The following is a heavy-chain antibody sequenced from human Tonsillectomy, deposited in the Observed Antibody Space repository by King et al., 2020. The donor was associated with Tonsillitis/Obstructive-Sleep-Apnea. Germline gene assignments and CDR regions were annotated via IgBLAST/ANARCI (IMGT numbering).Heavy chain of an antibody. Sequence: VQLQESGPGLVKPSQTLSLTCTVSGGSISSGGYYWRWIRQHPGKGLEWIGYIYYSGNTYYNPSLKSRVTISVDTSKNQFSLKVSSVTAADTAVYYCASEVTTGAFDYWGQGTLVTVSS. CDR3: ASEVTTGAFDY. J-gene: IGHJ4*02. CDR1: GGSISSGGYY. D-gene: IGHD4-17*01. CDR2: IYYSGNT. V-gene: IGHV4-31*03.